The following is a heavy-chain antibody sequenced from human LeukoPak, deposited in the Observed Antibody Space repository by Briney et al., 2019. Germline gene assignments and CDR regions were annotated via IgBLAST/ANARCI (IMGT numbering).Heavy chain of an antibody. J-gene: IGHJ4*02. CDR2: ISGSGGST. CDR3: AKGIGSGWFGDFDY. V-gene: IGHV3-23*01. Sequence: ETLSLTCAVYGGSFSGYYWSWIRQPPGKGLEWVSAISGSGGSTYYADSVKGRFTISRDNSKNTLYLQMNSLRAEDTAVYYCAKGIGSGWFGDFDYWGQGTLVTVSS. CDR1: GGSFSGYY. D-gene: IGHD6-19*01.